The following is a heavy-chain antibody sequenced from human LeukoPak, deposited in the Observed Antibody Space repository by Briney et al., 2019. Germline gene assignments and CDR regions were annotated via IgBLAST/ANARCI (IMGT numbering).Heavy chain of an antibody. CDR3: ARTSPTSHFDF. CDR1: GFTSTTYW. CDR2: INGDGSNS. V-gene: IGHV3-74*01. D-gene: IGHD3-16*01. J-gene: IGHJ4*02. Sequence: GGSLRLSCVASGFTSTTYWRHWVRQAPGKGLVWVSRINGDGSNSNYADSVKGRFTISRDNARNTLYLQMNGLRAEDTALYYCARTSPTSHFDFWGQGTLVTVSS.